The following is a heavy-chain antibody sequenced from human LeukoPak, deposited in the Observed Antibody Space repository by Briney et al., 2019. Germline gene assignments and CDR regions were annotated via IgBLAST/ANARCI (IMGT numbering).Heavy chain of an antibody. D-gene: IGHD6-13*01. CDR3: AREGYSSSLDYYYMDV. V-gene: IGHV1-2*02. CDR2: INPNSGGT. CDR1: GYTFTGYY. Sequence: ASVKVSCKASGYTFTGYYMHWVRQAPGQGLEWMGWINPNSGGTNYAQKFQGRVTMTRDTSISTAYMELSRLRSDDTAVYYCAREGYSSSLDYYYMDVWGKGTTVTVSS. J-gene: IGHJ6*03.